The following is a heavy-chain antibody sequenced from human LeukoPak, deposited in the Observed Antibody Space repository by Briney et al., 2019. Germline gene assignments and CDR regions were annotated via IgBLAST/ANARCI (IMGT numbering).Heavy chain of an antibody. CDR3: ARDLPRGVIRDYYFDY. J-gene: IGHJ4*02. D-gene: IGHD3-10*01. Sequence: GGSLRLSCAASGFTFSSYSMNWVRQAPGKGLEWVSYISSSSSTIYYADSVKGRFTISRDNAKNSLYLQMNSLRAEDTAVYCCARDLPRGVIRDYYFDYWDQGTLVTVSS. V-gene: IGHV3-48*01. CDR1: GFTFSSYS. CDR2: ISSSSSTI.